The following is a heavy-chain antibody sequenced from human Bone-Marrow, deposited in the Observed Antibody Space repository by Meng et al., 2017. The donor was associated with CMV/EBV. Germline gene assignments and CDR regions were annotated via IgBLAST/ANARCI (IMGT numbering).Heavy chain of an antibody. J-gene: IGHJ4*02. CDR1: GFTFDDYA. V-gene: IGHV3-9*01. CDR2: SSWNSGSV. CDR3: AKDSREPPIHSSSGYFFDC. Sequence: SLKISCAASGFTFDDYAMHWVRQAPGKGLEWVSGSSWNSGSVGYADSMKGRFTISRDNAKNSLYLQMNRLRAEDTALCYCAKDSREPPIHSSSGYFFDCWGQGTLVTVSS. D-gene: IGHD6-19*01.